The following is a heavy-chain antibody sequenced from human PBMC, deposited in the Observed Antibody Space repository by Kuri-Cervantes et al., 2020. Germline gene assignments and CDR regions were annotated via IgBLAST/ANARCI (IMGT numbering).Heavy chain of an antibody. Sequence: GESLKISCAASGFTFSSYGMHWVRQAPGKGLEWVAVISYDGSNKYYADSVKGRFTISRDNSKNTLYLQMSSLRSEDTAVYYCARDRGYSSSLLHYYGMDVWGQGTTVTVSS. J-gene: IGHJ6*02. CDR1: GFTFSSYG. CDR3: ARDRGYSSSLLHYYGMDV. D-gene: IGHD6-13*01. CDR2: ISYDGSNK. V-gene: IGHV3-30*03.